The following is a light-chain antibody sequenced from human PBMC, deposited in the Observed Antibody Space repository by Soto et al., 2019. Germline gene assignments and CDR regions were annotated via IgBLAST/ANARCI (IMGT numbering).Light chain of an antibody. CDR1: SSNIGRYP. V-gene: IGLV1-44*01. CDR3: GTWDDSLNGLV. Sequence: QSVLTQPPSASETPGQRVSISCSGSSSNIGRYPVSWYQQLPGTAPRLLIYATDSRPPSVPARFSGSKSGTSGSLAISGLQSEDEGDYYCGTWDDSLNGLVFGGGTKVTVL. J-gene: IGLJ3*02. CDR2: ATD.